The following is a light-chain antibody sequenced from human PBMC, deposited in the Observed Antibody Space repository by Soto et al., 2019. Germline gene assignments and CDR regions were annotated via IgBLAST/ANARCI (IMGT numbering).Light chain of an antibody. Sequence: QSVLTQPPSASGSPGQSVTISCTGTSSDVGAYKFVSWYQQHPGKAPKLMIYDVSKRPTGVPDRFSGSKSGNTASLTVSGLQAEDEADYYRSSYAGSSNYVFGTGTKVTVL. CDR1: SSDVGAYKF. J-gene: IGLJ1*01. CDR2: DVS. V-gene: IGLV2-8*01. CDR3: SSYAGSSNYV.